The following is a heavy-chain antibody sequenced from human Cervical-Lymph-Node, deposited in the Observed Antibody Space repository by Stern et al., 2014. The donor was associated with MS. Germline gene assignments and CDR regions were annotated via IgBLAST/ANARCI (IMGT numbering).Heavy chain of an antibody. Sequence: QVQLVQSWAEVKKPGSSVKVSCKASGDTFNNFDIGWVRQAPGQGPEWLGGITPLFGTANYAQRLQDRVTFTADESTSTTYMELSRLRSEDTAIYYCARHQGGVAAFWGQGTLVTVSS. D-gene: IGHD6-13*01. CDR3: ARHQGGVAAF. CDR2: ITPLFGTA. V-gene: IGHV1-69*01. J-gene: IGHJ4*02. CDR1: GDTFNNFD.